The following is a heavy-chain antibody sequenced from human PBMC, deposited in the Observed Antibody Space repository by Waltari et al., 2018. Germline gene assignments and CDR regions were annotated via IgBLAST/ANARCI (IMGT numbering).Heavy chain of an antibody. CDR3: ARECSSGGYEWDYYGMDV. Sequence: QLQLQESGPGLVKPSETLSLTCTVSGGSISSSSYYWGWIRQPPGKGLEWIGSIYYSGSPYVNPTLKSRVTISVDTSKNQCALKLSSVTAADTAVDYCARECSSGGYEWDYYGMDVWGQGTTVTVSS. V-gene: IGHV4-39*07. D-gene: IGHD6-19*01. CDR2: IYYSGSP. J-gene: IGHJ6*02. CDR1: GGSISSSSYY.